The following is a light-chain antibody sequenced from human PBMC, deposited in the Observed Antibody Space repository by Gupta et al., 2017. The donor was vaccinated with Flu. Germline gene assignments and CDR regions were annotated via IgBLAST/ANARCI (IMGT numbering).Light chain of an antibody. J-gene: IGKJ2*01. CDR1: QSVVNSARNKNY. CDR2: WAS. V-gene: IGKV4-1*01. CDR3: QQYYRSPPT. Sequence: CKSSQSVVNSARNKNYLAWYQKKPGQPRRLLIYWASSREFGVPDRFSGSWSGTEFTLTISSLQAEDVAVYYCQQYYRSPPTFGQGTRLDIK.